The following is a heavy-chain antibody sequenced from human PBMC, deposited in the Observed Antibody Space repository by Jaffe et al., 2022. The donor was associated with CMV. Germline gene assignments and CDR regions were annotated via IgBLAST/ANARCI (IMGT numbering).Heavy chain of an antibody. CDR2: IIPIFGTA. Sequence: QVQLVQSGAEVKKPGSSVKVSCKASGGTFSSYAISWVRQAPGQGLEWMGGIIPIFGTANYAQKFQGRVTITADESTSTAYMELSSLRSEDTAVYYCARDGDYYDSSGYYQPGLNAFDIWGQGTMVTVSS. D-gene: IGHD3-22*01. CDR3: ARDGDYYDSSGYYQPGLNAFDI. J-gene: IGHJ3*02. V-gene: IGHV1-69*01. CDR1: GGTFSSYA.